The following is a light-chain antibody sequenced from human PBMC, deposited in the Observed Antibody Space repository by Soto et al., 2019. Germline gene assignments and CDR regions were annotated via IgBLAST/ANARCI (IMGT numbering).Light chain of an antibody. J-gene: IGKJ1*01. V-gene: IGKV3-20*01. CDR3: HKYGSSHDT. CDR2: GSS. Sequence: EIVLTQSPGTLSLSPGERATLSCRASQIVSNNYLAWYQQKPGQAPRLLIYGSSSRATGIPDRFSGSGSETDFTLTISRLETEDFAVYYCHKYGSSHDTLGQGTKVDIK. CDR1: QIVSNNY.